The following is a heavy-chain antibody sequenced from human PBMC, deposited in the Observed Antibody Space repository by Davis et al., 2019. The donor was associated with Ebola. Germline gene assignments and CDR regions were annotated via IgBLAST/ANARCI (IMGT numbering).Heavy chain of an antibody. CDR2: IKSKTDGGTT. J-gene: IGHJ4*02. Sequence: GGSLRLSCAASGFTFSNAWMSWVRQAPGKGLEWVGRIKSKTDGGTTDYAAPVKGRFTISRDDSKNTLYLQMNSLRAEDTAVYYCARDAEYDFWSGPFDYWGQGTLVTVSS. D-gene: IGHD3-3*01. V-gene: IGHV3-15*01. CDR3: ARDAEYDFWSGPFDY. CDR1: GFTFSNAW.